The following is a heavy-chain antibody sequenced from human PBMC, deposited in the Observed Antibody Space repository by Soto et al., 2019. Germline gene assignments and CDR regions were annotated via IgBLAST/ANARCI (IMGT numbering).Heavy chain of an antibody. CDR1: GFTFSSYA. D-gene: IGHD2-2*01. Sequence: GGSLRLSCAASGFTFSSYAMSWVRQAPGNGLEWVAAISGSGGSTYYADSVKGRFTISRDNSKNTLYLQMNSLRAEDTAVYYCAKRYCSSTSCYGGPRRYYYYMDVWGKGTTVTVSS. J-gene: IGHJ6*03. CDR2: ISGSGGST. V-gene: IGHV3-23*01. CDR3: AKRYCSSTSCYGGPRRYYYYMDV.